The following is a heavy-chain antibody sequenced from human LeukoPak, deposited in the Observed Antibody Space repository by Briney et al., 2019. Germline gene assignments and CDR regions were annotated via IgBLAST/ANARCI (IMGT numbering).Heavy chain of an antibody. CDR1: GASIITPYYY. CDR3: ARRGPGIAAAGTGIDWFDP. D-gene: IGHD6-13*01. J-gene: IGHJ5*02. V-gene: IGHV4-39*07. CDR2: IFYSGST. Sequence: SETLSLTCTVSGASIITPYYYWGWIRQPPGKGLEWIGSIFYSGSTYYNPSLKSRVTISVDTSKNQFSLKLSSVTAADTAVYYCARRGPGIAAAGTGIDWFDPWGQGTLVTVSS.